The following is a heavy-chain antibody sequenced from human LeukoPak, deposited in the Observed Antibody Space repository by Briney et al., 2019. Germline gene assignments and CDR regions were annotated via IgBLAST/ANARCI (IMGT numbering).Heavy chain of an antibody. CDR1: GFTFSSYG. CDR3: AKRGRGVYDAFDI. V-gene: IGHV3-23*01. J-gene: IGHJ3*02. Sequence: GGSLRLSCAASGFTFSSYGMSWVRQAPGKGLEWVSAISGSGGSTYYADSVKGRFTISRDNSKNTLYLQMNSLRAEDTAVYYCAKRGRGVYDAFDIWGQGTMVTVSS. D-gene: IGHD3-16*01. CDR2: ISGSGGST.